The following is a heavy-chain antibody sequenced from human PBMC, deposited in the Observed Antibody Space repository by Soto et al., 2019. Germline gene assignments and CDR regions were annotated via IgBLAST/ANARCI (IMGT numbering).Heavy chain of an antibody. J-gene: IGHJ4*02. CDR2: ISSDGSKK. CDR1: GFTFTDYP. V-gene: IGHV3-30-3*01. D-gene: IGHD3-10*01. CDR3: FGGALDD. Sequence: QVQLVESGGGVVRPGRSLRLSCAASGFTFTDYPMHWARQAPGKGLEWVAVISSDGSKKDYADSVKGRFTISRDNSKNTLFLQMNSLRTEDTAVYHCFGGALDDWGQGTLVTVSS.